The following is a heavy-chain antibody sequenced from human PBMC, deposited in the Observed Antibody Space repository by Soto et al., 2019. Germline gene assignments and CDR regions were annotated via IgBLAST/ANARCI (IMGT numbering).Heavy chain of an antibody. Sequence: EVQLVESGGGLVQPGESLKLSCAVSGFTFSGSAMHWVRQASGKGLEWVGRIRSKANNYATAYAASVKCRFTISRDDSKNTAYLQMNSLKSEDTAVYYCTRGYGDYVRDYWGQGTLVTVSS. D-gene: IGHD4-17*01. CDR2: IRSKANNYAT. J-gene: IGHJ4*02. CDR1: GFTFSGSA. V-gene: IGHV3-73*01. CDR3: TRGYGDYVRDY.